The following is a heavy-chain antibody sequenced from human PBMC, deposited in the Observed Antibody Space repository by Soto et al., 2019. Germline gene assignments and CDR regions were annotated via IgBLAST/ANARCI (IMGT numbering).Heavy chain of an antibody. V-gene: IGHV1-46*03. Sequence: ASVKVSCKASGYTFTNYYMHWLRQAPEQGLEWMGIINPSGGGTTYAQKFQGRATMTRDTSTSTVYMELSRLRSEDSAVYHCAREEHIQGRTFDYWGQGTLVTVSS. D-gene: IGHD1-26*01. J-gene: IGHJ4*02. CDR2: INPSGGGT. CDR1: GYTFTNYY. CDR3: AREEHIQGRTFDY.